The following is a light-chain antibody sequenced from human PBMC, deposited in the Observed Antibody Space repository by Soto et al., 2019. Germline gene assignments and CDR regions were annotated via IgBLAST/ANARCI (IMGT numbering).Light chain of an antibody. CDR1: SSDVGSYNL. CDR2: EGS. J-gene: IGLJ2*01. Sequence: QSALTQPASVSGSPGQSITISCTGTSSDVGSYNLVSWYQQHPGKAPKLMIYEGSKRPSGVSNRFSGSKSGNTASLTISGLQAEDGADYYCVSDAGSSTFDVVFCGGTKLTVL. CDR3: VSDAGSSTFDVV. V-gene: IGLV2-23*03.